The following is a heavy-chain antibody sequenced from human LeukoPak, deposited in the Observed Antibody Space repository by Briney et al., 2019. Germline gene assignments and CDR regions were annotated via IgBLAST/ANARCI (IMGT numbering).Heavy chain of an antibody. V-gene: IGHV1-2*02. Sequence: GASVKVSCQASGYTFPDYYMHWVRQAPGHGLEWMGWINPNSGDTNYAQKFQDRVTMTRDTSITTAYMELSGLRSDDTAAYYCARGDSSGYYPLDYWGQGTLVTVSS. CDR3: ARGDSSGYYPLDY. CDR2: INPNSGDT. CDR1: GYTFPDYY. D-gene: IGHD3-22*01. J-gene: IGHJ4*02.